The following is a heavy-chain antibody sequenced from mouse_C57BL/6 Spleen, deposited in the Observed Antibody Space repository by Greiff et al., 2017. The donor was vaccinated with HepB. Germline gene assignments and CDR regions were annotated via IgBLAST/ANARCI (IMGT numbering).Heavy chain of an antibody. V-gene: IGHV3-6*01. Sequence: EVKLVESGPGLVKPSQSLSLTCSVTGYSITSGYYWNWIRQFPGNKLEWMGYISYDGSNNYNPSLKNRISITRDTSKNQFFLKLNSVTTEDTATYYCASLKGYFDVWGTGTTVTVSS. CDR2: ISYDGSN. CDR3: ASLKGYFDV. J-gene: IGHJ1*03. D-gene: IGHD1-3*01. CDR1: GYSITSGYY.